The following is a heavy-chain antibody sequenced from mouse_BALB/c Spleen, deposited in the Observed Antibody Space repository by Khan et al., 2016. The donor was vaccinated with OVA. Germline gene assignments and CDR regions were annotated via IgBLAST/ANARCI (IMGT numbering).Heavy chain of an antibody. D-gene: IGHD2-14*01. Sequence: QIQLVQSGPELKKPGETVRISCKASGYTFTTAGMQWVQKMPGKGLKWIGWINTHSGVPKYAEDFKGRFAFSSDTSASTAYLQITSLKNEDTATYFCARGGAAYYGDDGDAMDYWGQGTSVTVSS. CDR3: ARGGAAYYGDDGDAMDY. CDR1: GYTFTTAG. J-gene: IGHJ4*01. V-gene: IGHV9-4*02. CDR2: INTHSGVP.